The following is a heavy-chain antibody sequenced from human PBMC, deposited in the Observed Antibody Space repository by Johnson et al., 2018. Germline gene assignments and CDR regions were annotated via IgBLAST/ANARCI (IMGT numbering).Heavy chain of an antibody. D-gene: IGHD3-16*01. CDR2: ISYDGSNK. J-gene: IGHJ3*02. V-gene: IGHV3-30*18. CDR3: AQGYYDYIDDTFVI. Sequence: QVQLVESGGGVVQPGRSLRLSCAASGFTFSSFGMHWVRQAPGKGLEWVAVISYDGSNKYYADSVKGRFTTSRDNSKNTLYLQMNSLRSEDTALYYCAQGYYDYIDDTFVIWGQVTMVTVSS. CDR1: GFTFSSFG.